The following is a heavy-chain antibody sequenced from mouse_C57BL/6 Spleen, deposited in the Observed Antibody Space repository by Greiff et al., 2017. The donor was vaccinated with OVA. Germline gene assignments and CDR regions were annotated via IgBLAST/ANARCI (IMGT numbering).Heavy chain of an antibody. Sequence: QVQLQQPGAELVMPGASVKLSCKASGYTFTSYWMHWVKPRPGHGLEWIGEIDPSDSYTNYNQKFKGKSTLTVDKSSSTAYMQLSSLTSEDSAVYYCARDYGSSLDDWGKGTTLTVSS. J-gene: IGHJ2*01. CDR2: IDPSDSYT. CDR1: GYTFTSYW. CDR3: ARDYGSSLDD. V-gene: IGHV1-69*01. D-gene: IGHD1-1*01.